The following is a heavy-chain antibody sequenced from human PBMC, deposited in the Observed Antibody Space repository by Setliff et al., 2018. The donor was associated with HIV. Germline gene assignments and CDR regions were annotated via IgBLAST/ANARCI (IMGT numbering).Heavy chain of an antibody. Sequence: PGESLKISCEASGFPLYTYDMNWVRQAPGKALEWISFISHGRATTYYADSVQGRFTISRDIAENSLHLQMNSLRAEDTAVYYCARDASRSWYAFFDFWGQGALVTVS. CDR1: GFPLYTYD. V-gene: IGHV3-48*01. CDR3: ARDASRSWYAFFDF. CDR2: ISHGRATT. D-gene: IGHD6-13*01. J-gene: IGHJ4*02.